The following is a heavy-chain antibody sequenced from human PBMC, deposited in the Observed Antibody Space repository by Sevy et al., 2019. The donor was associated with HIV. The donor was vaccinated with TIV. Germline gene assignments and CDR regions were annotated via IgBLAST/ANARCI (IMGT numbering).Heavy chain of an antibody. Sequence: GGSLRLSCAASGFTFSSYAMSWVRQAPGKGLEWVSAISGSGGSTYYADSVKGRFTISRDNSKNRLYLQMNSLRAEDTAVYYCAKNLGTMIVVVITTGFDYWGQGTLVTVSS. D-gene: IGHD3-22*01. CDR1: GFTFSSYA. CDR3: AKNLGTMIVVVITTGFDY. CDR2: ISGSGGST. J-gene: IGHJ4*02. V-gene: IGHV3-23*01.